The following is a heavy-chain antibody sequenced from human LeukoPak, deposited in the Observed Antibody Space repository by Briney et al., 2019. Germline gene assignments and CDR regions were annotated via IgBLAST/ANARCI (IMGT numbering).Heavy chain of an antibody. CDR2: IGTAGDA. CDR3: AREGYGDYALDY. Sequence: GGSLRLSCAASGFTFSSYDMHWVRHATGKGLEWVSAIGTAGDAYYPGSVKGRFTISRENAKNSLYLQMNSLRAGDTAVYYCAREGYGDYALDYWGQGTLVTVSS. CDR1: GFTFSSYD. D-gene: IGHD4-17*01. J-gene: IGHJ4*02. V-gene: IGHV3-13*04.